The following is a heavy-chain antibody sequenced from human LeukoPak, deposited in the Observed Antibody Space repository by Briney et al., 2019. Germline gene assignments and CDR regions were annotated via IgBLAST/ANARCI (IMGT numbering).Heavy chain of an antibody. CDR1: GYSISSGYY. D-gene: IGHD3-22*01. J-gene: IGHJ1*01. CDR2: IYHSGST. V-gene: IGHV4-38-2*02. CDR3: ASLTVDSSGYYAEYFQH. Sequence: SETLSLTCTVSGYSISSGYYWGWIRQPPGKGLEWIGSIYHSGSTYYNPSLKSRVTISVDTSKNQFSLKLSSVTAADTAVYYCASLTVDSSGYYAEYFQHWGQGTLVTVSS.